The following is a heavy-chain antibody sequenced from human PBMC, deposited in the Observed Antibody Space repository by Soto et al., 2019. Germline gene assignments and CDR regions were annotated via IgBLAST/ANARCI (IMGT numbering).Heavy chain of an antibody. CDR3: ARGQAAMPLRDDSYNWFDP. CDR2: ISSSVSTI. D-gene: IGHD2-2*01. Sequence: EVQLVESGGGLVQPGGSLRLSCAASGFTFSSYEMNWVRRAPGKGLEWISYISSSVSTIYYADSVKGRFTISRDNAKNSLYLQMNSLRAEDTAVYYCARGQAAMPLRDDSYNWFDPWGQGTLVTVSS. V-gene: IGHV3-48*03. J-gene: IGHJ5*02. CDR1: GFTFSSYE.